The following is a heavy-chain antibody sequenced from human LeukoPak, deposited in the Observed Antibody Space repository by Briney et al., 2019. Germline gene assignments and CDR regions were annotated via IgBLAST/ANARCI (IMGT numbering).Heavy chain of an antibody. V-gene: IGHV4-34*01. CDR1: GGSFSGYY. Sequence: ETLSLTCAVYGGSFSGYYWSWIRQPPGKGLEWIGEINHSGRTNYNPSLKCRVTISVDPSKNQFSLKLSSVTAADTAVYYCARGHYYGSGSYYNVRSSNWFDPWGQGTLVTVSS. CDR3: ARGHYYGSGSYYNVRSSNWFDP. J-gene: IGHJ5*02. CDR2: INHSGRT. D-gene: IGHD3-10*01.